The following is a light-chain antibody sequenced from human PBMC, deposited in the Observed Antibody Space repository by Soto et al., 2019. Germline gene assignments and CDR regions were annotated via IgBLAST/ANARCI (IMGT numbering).Light chain of an antibody. CDR1: SSVVGGYNY. CDR2: DVS. Sequence: LTQPRSVSGSPGQSVTISCTGTSSVVGGYNYVSWYQQHPGKAPKLMIYDVSKRPSGVPDRFSGSKSGNTASLTISGLQAEDEADYYCCSYAGSYGYVFGTGTKVTVL. J-gene: IGLJ1*01. CDR3: CSYAGSYGYV. V-gene: IGLV2-11*01.